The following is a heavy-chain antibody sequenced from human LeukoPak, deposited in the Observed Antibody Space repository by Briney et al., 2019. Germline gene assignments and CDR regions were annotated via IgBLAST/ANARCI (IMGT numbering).Heavy chain of an antibody. CDR1: GGSISSGDYY. CDR2: IYYSGST. Sequence: SETLSLTCTVSGGSISSGDYYWSWIRQPPGKGLEWIGYIYYSGSTYYNPSLKSRVTISVDTSKNQFSLKLSSVTAADTAVYYCATFGNSGPYYFDYWGQGTLATVSS. V-gene: IGHV4-30-4*01. J-gene: IGHJ4*02. D-gene: IGHD4-23*01. CDR3: ATFGNSGPYYFDY.